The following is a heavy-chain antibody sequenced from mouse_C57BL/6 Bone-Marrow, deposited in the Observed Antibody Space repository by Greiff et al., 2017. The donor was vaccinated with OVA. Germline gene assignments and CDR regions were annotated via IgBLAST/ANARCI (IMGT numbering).Heavy chain of an antibody. CDR2: IDPSDSYT. CDR3: AREGCNAMDY. CDR1: GYTFTSYW. J-gene: IGHJ4*01. Sequence: QVQLQQPGAELVMPGASVKLSCKASGYTFTSYWMHWVKQRPGQGLERIGEIDPSDSYTNYNQKFKGKSTLTVDKSSSTAYMQLSSLTSEDSAFYYCAREGCNAMDYWGQGTSVTVSS. V-gene: IGHV1-69*01.